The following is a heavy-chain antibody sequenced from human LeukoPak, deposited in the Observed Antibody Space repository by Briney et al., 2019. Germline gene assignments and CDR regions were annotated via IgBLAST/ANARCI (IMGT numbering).Heavy chain of an antibody. CDR3: AEGTDVGGRLLLDAFDI. J-gene: IGHJ3*02. CDR2: ISWNSGSI. Sequence: GGSLRLSCAASALTFDDYAMHWVRQAPGKGLEWVSGISWNSGSIGYADSVKGRFTISRDNAKNSLYLQMNSLRAEDTALYYCAEGTDVGGRLLLDAFDIWGQGTLVTVSS. CDR1: ALTFDDYA. V-gene: IGHV3-9*01. D-gene: IGHD3-10*02.